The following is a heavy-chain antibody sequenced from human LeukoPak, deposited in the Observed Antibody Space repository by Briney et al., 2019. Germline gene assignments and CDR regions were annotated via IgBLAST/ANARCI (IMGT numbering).Heavy chain of an antibody. CDR3: ARSRYCTAGSCYIDY. CDR1: GFTFSTYW. D-gene: IGHD2-8*02. J-gene: IGHJ4*02. V-gene: IGHV3-7*01. CDR2: IKPDGSET. Sequence: GSLRLSCAASGFTFSTYWMTWVRQAPGKGLEWVANIKPDGSETYYMESVKGRFTISRDNAKNSLFLQMNSLRAEDTAVYFCARSRYCTAGSCYIDYWGQGTLVTVSS.